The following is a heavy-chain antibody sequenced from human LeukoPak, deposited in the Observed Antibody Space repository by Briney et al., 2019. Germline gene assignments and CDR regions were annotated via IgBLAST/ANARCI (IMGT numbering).Heavy chain of an antibody. CDR3: AKEAGLFDV. V-gene: IGHV3-30*02. J-gene: IGHJ3*01. Sequence: GGSLRLSCAASGFTFSSYGMHWVRQAPGKGLEWVAFTRPDASKEYHADSVKGRFIISRDNSKKILYLQMNSLRVEDTAMYYCAKEAGLFDVWGQGAMVIVSS. CDR2: TRPDASKE. CDR1: GFTFSSYG.